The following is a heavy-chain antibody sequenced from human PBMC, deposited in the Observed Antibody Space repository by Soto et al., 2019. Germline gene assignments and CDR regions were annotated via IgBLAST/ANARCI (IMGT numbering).Heavy chain of an antibody. CDR2: IYYSGST. Sequence: SETLSLTCTVSGGSISSYYWSWIRQPPGKGLEWIGYIYYSGSTNYNPSLKSRVTISVDTSKNQFSLKLSSVTAADTAVYYFARGPWLAPICFVYWGQGILVTLS. J-gene: IGHJ4*02. V-gene: IGHV4-59*01. D-gene: IGHD5-12*01. CDR3: ARGPWLAPICFVY. CDR1: GGSISSYY.